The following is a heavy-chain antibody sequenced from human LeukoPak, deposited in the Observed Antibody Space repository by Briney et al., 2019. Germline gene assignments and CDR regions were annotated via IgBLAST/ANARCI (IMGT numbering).Heavy chain of an antibody. CDR2: ISQDGSNK. CDR1: GSTFSYYG. Sequence: GGSLRLSCAASGSTFSYYGMHGVRQAPGRGLEWVAVISQDGSNKYYADSVKGRSTISRDNSKNTLYVQMNSLRPEDRSVYYCAKPGKRRVVTITDFDYWGQGTLVTVSS. D-gene: IGHD1-14*01. V-gene: IGHV3-30*18. CDR3: AKPGKRRVVTITDFDY. J-gene: IGHJ4*02.